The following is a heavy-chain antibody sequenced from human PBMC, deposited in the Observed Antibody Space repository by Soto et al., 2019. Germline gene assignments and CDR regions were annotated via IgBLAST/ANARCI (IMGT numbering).Heavy chain of an antibody. CDR2: IYYSGST. D-gene: IGHD3-3*01. CDR3: ASYLPPYYDFWSGYYTGDY. CDR1: GGSISSSSYY. V-gene: IGHV4-39*01. Sequence: SETLSLTCTVSGGSISSSSYYWGWIRQPPGKGLEWIGSIYYSGSTYYNPSLKSRVTISVDTSNNQFSLKLSSVTAADTAVYYCASYLPPYYDFWSGYYTGDYWGQGTLVTVSS. J-gene: IGHJ4*02.